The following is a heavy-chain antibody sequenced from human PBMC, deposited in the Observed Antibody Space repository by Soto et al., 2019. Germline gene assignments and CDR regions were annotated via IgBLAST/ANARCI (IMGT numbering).Heavy chain of an antibody. Sequence: ASVKVSCKASGGTFSSYAISWVRQAPGQGLEWIGGINVGNGNTGYSRKFQGRVTNARDMSASTAYIEVTSLTSEDTAIYYCAREGAHYTPLDHWGQGTLVTVS. CDR1: GGTFSSYA. D-gene: IGHD2-15*01. CDR3: AREGAHYTPLDH. V-gene: IGHV1-3*01. CDR2: INVGNGNT. J-gene: IGHJ4*02.